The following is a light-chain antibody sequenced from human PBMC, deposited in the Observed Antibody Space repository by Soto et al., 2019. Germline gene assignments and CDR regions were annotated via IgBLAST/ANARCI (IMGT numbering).Light chain of an antibody. CDR2: LGS. Sequence: DIVMTQSPLSLPVTPGEPASISCRSSQSLLYSNGYNYLDWYLQKPGQSPQLLIYLGSNRASGVPGRFNGSGSGTDFTLKISRVEAEDVGVYYCMQALQLRTFGQGTKVEIK. J-gene: IGKJ1*01. CDR3: MQALQLRT. V-gene: IGKV2-28*01. CDR1: QSLLYSNGYNY.